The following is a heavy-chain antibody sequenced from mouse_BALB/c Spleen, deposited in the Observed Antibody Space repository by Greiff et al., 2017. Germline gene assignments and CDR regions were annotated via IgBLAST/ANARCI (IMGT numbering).Heavy chain of an antibody. CDR1: GFNIKDTY. V-gene: IGHV14-3*02. J-gene: IGHJ4*01. CDR2: IDPANGNT. D-gene: IGHD1-1*01. Sequence: VQLQQSGAELVKPGASVKLSCTASGFNIKDTYMHWVKQRPEQGLEWIGRIDPANGNTKYDPKFQGKATITADTSSNTAYLQLSSLTSEDTAVYYCARECPTYYYGSSYYAMDYWGQGTSVTVSA. CDR3: ARECPTYYYGSSYYAMDY.